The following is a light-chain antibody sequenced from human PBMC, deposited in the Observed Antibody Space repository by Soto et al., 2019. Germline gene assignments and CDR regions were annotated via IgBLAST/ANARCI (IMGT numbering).Light chain of an antibody. V-gene: IGKV3-11*01. Sequence: EIVLTQSPATLSLSPGERPTLSCRASQGVSTYLAWYQQKPGQAPRLLNYDPSNRANGIPARFSGSGPGTDFTLTISSLEPEDFAVYYCQQRSNWPPNFGGGTKVEIK. CDR2: DPS. CDR3: QQRSNWPPN. CDR1: QGVSTY. J-gene: IGKJ4*01.